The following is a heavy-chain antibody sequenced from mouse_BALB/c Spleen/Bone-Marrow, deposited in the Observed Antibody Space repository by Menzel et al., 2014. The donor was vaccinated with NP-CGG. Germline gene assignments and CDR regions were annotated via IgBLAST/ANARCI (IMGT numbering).Heavy chain of an antibody. V-gene: IGHV5-17*02. Sequence: EVKVVESGGGLVQPGGSRKLSCAASGFTFSRFGMHWVRQAPERGREWVAFISSGSSSIYYTDTVKGRFTISRDNPKNTLFLQMTSLRSEDTAMYYCGRGDYWGQGTTLTVSS. CDR1: GFTFSRFG. CDR2: ISSGSSSI. CDR3: GRGDY. J-gene: IGHJ2*01.